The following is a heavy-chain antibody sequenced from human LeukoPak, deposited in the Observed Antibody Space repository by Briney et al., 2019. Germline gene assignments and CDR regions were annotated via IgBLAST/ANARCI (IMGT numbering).Heavy chain of an antibody. CDR2: ISGSGGST. CDR3: AKDPYRSPLSWCFDY. V-gene: IGHV3-23*01. J-gene: IGHJ4*02. D-gene: IGHD2-8*02. Sequence: SGGSLRLSCAASGFTFSSYAMSWVRQAPGKGLEWVSAISGSGGSTYYADSVKGRFTISRDNSKNTLYLQMNSLRAEDTAVYYCAKDPYRSPLSWCFDYWGQGTLVTVSS. CDR1: GFTFSSYA.